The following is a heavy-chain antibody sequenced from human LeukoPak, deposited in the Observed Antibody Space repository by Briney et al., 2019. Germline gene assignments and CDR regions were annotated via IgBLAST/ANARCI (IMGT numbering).Heavy chain of an antibody. CDR2: INPNSGGT. CDR3: ARVKHIVVVTAAPSLYFDY. Sequence: ASVKVSCEASGYTFTGYYMHWVRQAPGQGLKWMGWINPNSGGTNYAQKFQGRVTMTRDTSISTAYMELSRLRSDDTAVYYCARVKHIVVVTAAPSLYFDYWGQGTLVTVSS. V-gene: IGHV1-2*02. CDR1: GYTFTGYY. D-gene: IGHD2-21*02. J-gene: IGHJ4*02.